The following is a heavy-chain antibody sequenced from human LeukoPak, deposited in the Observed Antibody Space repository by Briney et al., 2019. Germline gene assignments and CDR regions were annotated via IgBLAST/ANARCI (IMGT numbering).Heavy chain of an antibody. V-gene: IGHV7-4-1*02. D-gene: IGHD5-24*01. CDR3: ARGPRWLQLPY. J-gene: IGHJ4*02. CDR2: INTNTGNP. Sequence: ASVKVSCKASGYTFATYAMNWVRRAPGQGLEWMGWINTNTGNPTYAQGFTGRFVFSLDTSVSTAYLQISSLKAEDTAVYYCARGPRWLQLPYWGQGTLVTVSS. CDR1: GYTFATYA.